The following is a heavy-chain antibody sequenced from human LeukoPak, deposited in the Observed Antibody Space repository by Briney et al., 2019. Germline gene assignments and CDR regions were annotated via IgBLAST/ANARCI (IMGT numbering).Heavy chain of an antibody. V-gene: IGHV3-23*01. CDR2: ISGSGGST. Sequence: GGALRLSCAASGFTFSSYAMSWVRQATGNGLEWVSAISGSGGSTYYADSVKGRFTISRDNSKNTLYLQMNSLRAEDTAVYYCAKDRLPYCGGDCYSAFDYWGQGTLVTVSS. J-gene: IGHJ4*02. CDR3: AKDRLPYCGGDCYSAFDY. CDR1: GFTFSSYA. D-gene: IGHD2-21*02.